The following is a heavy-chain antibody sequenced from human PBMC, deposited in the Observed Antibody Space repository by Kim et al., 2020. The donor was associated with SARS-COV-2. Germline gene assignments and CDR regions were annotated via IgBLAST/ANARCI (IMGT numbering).Heavy chain of an antibody. J-gene: IGHJ5*02. Sequence: ASVKVSCKASGYTLTSYDINWVRQATGQGLELMGWMNPNSGTTGSAQKFQGRVTMTRNTSISTAYMELSSLRSEDTAVYYCARGRVSCYDSSGSKYNWFDPWGNGT. CDR1: GYTLTSYD. CDR3: ARGRVSCYDSSGSKYNWFDP. V-gene: IGHV1-8*01. CDR2: MNPNSGTT. D-gene: IGHD3-22*01.